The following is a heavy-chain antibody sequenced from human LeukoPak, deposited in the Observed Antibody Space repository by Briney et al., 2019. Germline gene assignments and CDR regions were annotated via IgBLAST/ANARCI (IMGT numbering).Heavy chain of an antibody. D-gene: IGHD6-19*01. V-gene: IGHV4-34*01. Sequence: SETLSLTCAVYGGSFSGYYWSWIRQPPGKGLEWIGEINHSGSTNYNPSLKSRVTISVDTSKNQFSLKLSSVTAADTAVYYCARQGQESSGWYFDYWGQGTLVTVSS. J-gene: IGHJ4*02. CDR2: INHSGST. CDR3: ARQGQESSGWYFDY. CDR1: GGSFSGYY.